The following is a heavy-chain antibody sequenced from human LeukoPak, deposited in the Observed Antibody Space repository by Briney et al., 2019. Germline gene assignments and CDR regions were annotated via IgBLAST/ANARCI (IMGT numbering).Heavy chain of an antibody. V-gene: IGHV1-2*02. CDR3: ARVRALNYDILTGYDLVSGFDY. CDR1: GYTFTVYY. D-gene: IGHD3-9*01. J-gene: IGHJ4*02. Sequence: ASVKVSFKASGYTFTVYYMHWVRQAPGQGLEWMGWINPNSGGTNYAQKFQGRVTMTRDTSISTAYMELSRLRSDDTAVYYCARVRALNYDILTGYDLVSGFDYWGQGTLVTVSS. CDR2: INPNSGGT.